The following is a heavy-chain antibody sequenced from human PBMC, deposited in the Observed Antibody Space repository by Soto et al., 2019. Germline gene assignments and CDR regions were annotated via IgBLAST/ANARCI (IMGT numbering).Heavy chain of an antibody. D-gene: IGHD6-13*01. Sequence: KTSETLSLTCTVSGGSISSGDYYWSWIRQPPGKGLEWIGYIYYSGSTYYNPSLKSRVTISVDTSKNQFSLKLSSVTAADTAVYYCASVSGGIAAADADYWGQGTLFTV. V-gene: IGHV4-30-4*01. CDR3: ASVSGGIAAADADY. J-gene: IGHJ4*02. CDR1: GGSISSGDYY. CDR2: IYYSGST.